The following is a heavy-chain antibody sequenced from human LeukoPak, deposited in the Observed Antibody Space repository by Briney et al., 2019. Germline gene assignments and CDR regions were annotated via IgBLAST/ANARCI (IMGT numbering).Heavy chain of an antibody. CDR1: GDSVSSNSAA. J-gene: IGHJ4*02. D-gene: IGHD6-19*01. CDR2: TYYRSKWYN. CDR3: ARATADTKAFDS. Sequence: SQTLSLTCAISGDSVSSNSAAWYWNRQSPSRGLEWLGRTYYRSKWYNEYAISVKSRITVNPDTSKNQFSLQLNSVTPEDTAVYYCARATADTKAFDSWGQGTLVTVSS. V-gene: IGHV6-1*01.